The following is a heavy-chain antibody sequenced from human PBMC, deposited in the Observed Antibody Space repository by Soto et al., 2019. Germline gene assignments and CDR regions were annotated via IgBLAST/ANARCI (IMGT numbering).Heavy chain of an antibody. D-gene: IGHD6-19*01. V-gene: IGHV3-15*01. J-gene: IGHJ4*02. Sequence: PGGSLRLSCAAPGFIFSNAWMSWVRQAPGKGLEWVGPIKKKADGGTTDHAAPLKGRFTISRDDSKNTLYLQMSSLKTEDTAVYYCRTQWLDWGQGTLVTVSS. CDR2: IKKKADGGTT. CDR3: RTQWLD. CDR1: GFIFSNAW.